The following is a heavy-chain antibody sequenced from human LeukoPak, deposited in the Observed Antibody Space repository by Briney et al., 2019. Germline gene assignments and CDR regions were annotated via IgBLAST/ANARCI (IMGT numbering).Heavy chain of an antibody. D-gene: IGHD3-9*01. CDR2: IRSKANSYAT. CDR1: GFTFSGST. J-gene: IGHJ6*02. Sequence: GGSPRLSCAASGFTFSGSTMHWVRQASGKGLEWVGRIRSKANSYATAYAASVKGRFTISRDDSKSTAYLQMNSLKTEDTAVYYCGTGDILTGSHLHGMDVWGQGTTVTVSS. CDR3: GTGDILTGSHLHGMDV. V-gene: IGHV3-73*01.